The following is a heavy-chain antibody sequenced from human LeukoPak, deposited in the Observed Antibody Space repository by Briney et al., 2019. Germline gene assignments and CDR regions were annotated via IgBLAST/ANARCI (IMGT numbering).Heavy chain of an antibody. CDR1: GFTVSGYY. CDR3: TRGSEGDIWTEN. D-gene: IGHD3/OR15-3a*01. CDR2: IYSGGLT. J-gene: IGHJ4*02. Sequence: GGSLRLSCAASGFTVSGYYMSWVRQAPGKGLEWVSVIYSGGLTYYADAVKGRFTISKDNSKNTIYLQMKSLRAEDTAVYYCTRGSEGDIWTENWGQGTRVTVSS. V-gene: IGHV3-53*01.